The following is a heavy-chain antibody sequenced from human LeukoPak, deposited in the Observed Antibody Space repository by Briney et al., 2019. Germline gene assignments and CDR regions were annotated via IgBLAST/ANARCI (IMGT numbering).Heavy chain of an antibody. CDR3: ARHDLEYSSSSGYYYYYYMDV. J-gene: IGHJ6*03. CDR1: GGSISSSSDY. D-gene: IGHD6-6*01. V-gene: IGHV4-39*01. CDR2: IYYSGST. Sequence: PSETLSLTCTVSGGSISSSSDYWGWIRQPPGKGLEWIGSIYYSGSTYYNPSLKSRVTISVDTSKNQFSLKLSSVTAADTAVYYCARHDLEYSSSSGYYYYYYMDVWGKGTTVTVSS.